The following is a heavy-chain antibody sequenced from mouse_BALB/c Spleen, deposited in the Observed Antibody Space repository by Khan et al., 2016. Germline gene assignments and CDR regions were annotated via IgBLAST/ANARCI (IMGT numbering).Heavy chain of an antibody. CDR1: GYAFSSYW. V-gene: IGHV1-80*01. D-gene: IGHD2-14*01. CDR3: AGGTPLAY. Sequence: QVRLQQSGAELVRPGSSVKISCKASGYAFSSYWMNWVKQRPGQGLEWIGQIYPADGDTHYNGKFKGKATLTADKSSSTAYMQLSRLTSEDSAVYFCAGGTPLAYWGQGTLVTVSA. J-gene: IGHJ3*01. CDR2: IYPADGDT.